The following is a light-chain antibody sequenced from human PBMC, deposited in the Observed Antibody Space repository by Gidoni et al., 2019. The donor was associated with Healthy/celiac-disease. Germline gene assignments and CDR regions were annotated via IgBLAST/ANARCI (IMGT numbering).Light chain of an antibody. J-gene: IGKJ3*01. CDR2: GAS. CDR3: QQYGSSPIT. CDR1: QSVSSSY. Sequence: EIVLTQSPGTLSLSPGERATLSCRASQSVSSSYLAWYQQKPGQAPRLLIYGASSRATGIPGRFSGSGSGTDFTLTISRLDPEDFAVYYCQQYGSSPITFXPXTKVDIK. V-gene: IGKV3-20*01.